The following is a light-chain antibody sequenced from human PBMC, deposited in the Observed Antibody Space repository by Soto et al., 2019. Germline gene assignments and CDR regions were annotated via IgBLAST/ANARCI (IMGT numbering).Light chain of an antibody. CDR1: EDIRNY. CDR3: QQYNNFPLT. CDR2: DAS. Sequence: DIPMTQSPSSLSASVGDRISITCQASEDIRNYLNWYQQKPGKAPKLLIYDASNLKTGVPSRFSGSGSETDFTFTVSSLQPEDIATYYCQQYNNFPLTFGGGTKVEIK. V-gene: IGKV1-33*01. J-gene: IGKJ4*01.